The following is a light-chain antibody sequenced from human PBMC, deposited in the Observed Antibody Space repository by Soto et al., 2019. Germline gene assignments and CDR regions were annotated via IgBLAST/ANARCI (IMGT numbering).Light chain of an antibody. CDR3: QQYAGSPLT. V-gene: IGKV3-20*01. J-gene: IGKJ4*01. CDR1: QSVTAF. Sequence: EVVLTQSPGTLSLSLGEKATLSCRASQSVTAFLAWYQQKPGQAPRLLIYGASGRATGIPDRFSGSGSGTDFTLTISKLVPDDFAVYYCQQYAGSPLTFGGGTKVEFK. CDR2: GAS.